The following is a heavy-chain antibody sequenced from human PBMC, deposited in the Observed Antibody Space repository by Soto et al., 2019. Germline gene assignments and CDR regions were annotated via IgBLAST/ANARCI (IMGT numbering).Heavy chain of an antibody. CDR1: GGSISSGGYY. V-gene: IGHV4-31*03. CDR3: ARMSSGYNSYYFDY. Sequence: QVQLQESGPGLVKPSQTLSLTCTVSGGSISSGGYYWSWIRQHPGKALEWIGYIYYSGSTYYNPSLKSRVTISVDTSKNQFSLKLSSVTAADTAVYYCARMSSGYNSYYFDYWGQGTLVTVSS. D-gene: IGHD3-22*01. CDR2: IYYSGST. J-gene: IGHJ4*02.